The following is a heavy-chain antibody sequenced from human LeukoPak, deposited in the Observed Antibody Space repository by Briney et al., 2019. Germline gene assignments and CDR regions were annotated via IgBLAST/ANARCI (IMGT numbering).Heavy chain of an antibody. CDR3: ASWLRGVIGAFDI. Sequence: SVKVSCKASGGTFSSYAISWVRQAPGQGLEWMGGIIPIFGTANYAQKFQGRVTITADKSTSTAYMELSSLRSDDTAVYYCASWLRGVIGAFDIWGQGTMVTVSS. CDR1: GGTFSSYA. D-gene: IGHD3-10*01. J-gene: IGHJ3*02. CDR2: IIPIFGTA. V-gene: IGHV1-69*06.